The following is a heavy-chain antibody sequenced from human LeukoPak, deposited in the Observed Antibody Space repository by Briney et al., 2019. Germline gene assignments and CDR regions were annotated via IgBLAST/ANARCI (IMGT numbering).Heavy chain of an antibody. CDR3: ARETEVPGGRSWDF. Sequence: SETLSLTCTVSGGSISSYYWTWIRQPAGMGLEWIGRIHPSGTTNHKPSLKSRVIMSLDMSNNQFSLKVRSVTAADTAVYYCARETEVPGGRSWDFWGQGTLVTVSS. J-gene: IGHJ4*02. CDR1: GGSISSYY. CDR2: IHPSGTT. D-gene: IGHD4-23*01. V-gene: IGHV4-4*07.